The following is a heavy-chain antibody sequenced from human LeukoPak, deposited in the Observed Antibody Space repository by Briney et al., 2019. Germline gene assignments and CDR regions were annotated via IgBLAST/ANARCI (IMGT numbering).Heavy chain of an antibody. D-gene: IGHD2-21*01. CDR1: GASIRSYY. Sequence: SETLSLTCIVSGASIRSYYCTWIRQSPGKGLEWIGSITYSGNTQLNPSLRSRVTMSSDPPKSQFSLKLTSVTTADTALYYCAQQVIGTSNSFDVWGQGTMVTVSS. J-gene: IGHJ3*01. V-gene: IGHV4-59*01. CDR3: AQQVIGTSNSFDV. CDR2: ITYSGNT.